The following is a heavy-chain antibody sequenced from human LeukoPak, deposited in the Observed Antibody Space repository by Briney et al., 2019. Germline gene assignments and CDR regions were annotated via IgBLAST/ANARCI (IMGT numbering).Heavy chain of an antibody. J-gene: IGHJ4*02. CDR1: GFTFSSYW. CDR3: ARDGTWQYLVPDY. CDR2: IKQDGSEK. D-gene: IGHD6-13*01. Sequence: GGSLRLSCAASGFTFSSYWMAWVRQAPGKGLGWVANIKQDGSEKYYVDSVKGRFTISRDNAKNSLYLQMNSLRVEDTAVYYCARDGTWQYLVPDYWGQGTLVTVSS. V-gene: IGHV3-7*01.